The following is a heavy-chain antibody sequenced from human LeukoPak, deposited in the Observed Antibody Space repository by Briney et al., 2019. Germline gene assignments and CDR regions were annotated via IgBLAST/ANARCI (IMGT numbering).Heavy chain of an antibody. D-gene: IGHD2-2*01. J-gene: IGHJ4*02. CDR3: PGLQFRQCSRTSCANAFDF. CDR2: IIPIFSTE. V-gene: IGHV1-69*06. Sequence: ASVNVSCKASGSTFTSYDINWVRQPPGQGLEWMGGIIPIFSTENKEKKFQVRVTFTPDKYTSTAYMELHSLRSDDTAVYYFPGLQFRQCSRTSCANAFDFWGQGTLVTVSS. CDR1: GSTFTSYD.